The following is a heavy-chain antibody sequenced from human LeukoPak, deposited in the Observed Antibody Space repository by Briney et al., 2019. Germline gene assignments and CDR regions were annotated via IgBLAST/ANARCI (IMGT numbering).Heavy chain of an antibody. D-gene: IGHD3-3*01. Sequence: GYAQKFQGRVTMTRNTSISTAYMELSSLRSEDTAVYYCARGGGTIFGVVIIGGHNWFDPWGQGTLVTVSS. V-gene: IGHV1-8*01. CDR3: ARGGGTIFGVVIIGGHNWFDP. J-gene: IGHJ5*02.